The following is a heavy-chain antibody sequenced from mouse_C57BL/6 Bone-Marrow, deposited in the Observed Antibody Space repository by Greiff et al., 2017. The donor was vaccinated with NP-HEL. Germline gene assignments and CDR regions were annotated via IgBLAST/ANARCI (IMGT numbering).Heavy chain of an antibody. CDR1: GYSIISGYF. CDR3: AREGGYYGSPFAY. D-gene: IGHD1-1*01. Sequence: EVQRVESGPGLVKPSQSLSLSCSVSGYSIISGYFWYWNRQFPGNQLGWMAYISYDGSNYYNQSLKNRISITRDISKNQFFLKLTSVTAEDAATYYCAREGGYYGSPFAYWGQGTLVTDSA. CDR2: ISYDGSN. J-gene: IGHJ3*01. V-gene: IGHV3-6*01.